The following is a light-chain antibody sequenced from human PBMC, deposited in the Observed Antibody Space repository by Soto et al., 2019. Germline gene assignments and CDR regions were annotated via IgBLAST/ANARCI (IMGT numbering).Light chain of an antibody. Sequence: LTQRASVSGSPGPSHTISCTGTSSDVGGYNYVSWYQQHPGKAPKLMIYAVTDRPSGVSSRFSGSKSGNTASLTISGLQAEDEADYYCSSYTSSSPLFGTGTKVTVL. CDR3: SSYTSSSPL. CDR1: SSDVGGYNY. CDR2: AVT. J-gene: IGLJ1*01. V-gene: IGLV2-14*01.